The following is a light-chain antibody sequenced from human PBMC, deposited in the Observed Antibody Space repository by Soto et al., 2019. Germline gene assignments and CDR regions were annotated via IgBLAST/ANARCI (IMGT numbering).Light chain of an antibody. J-gene: IGLJ2*01. Sequence: QSVLTQPPSVSAAPGEKVSISCSGGSSNIGSNYVSWYQQLPGAAPKLLIYENNKRPSGIPDRFSGSTSGTSATLGITGLQTGDEADYYCGTWDSSLPVSVVFGGGTKVTVL. V-gene: IGLV1-51*01. CDR3: GTWDSSLPVSVV. CDR1: SSNIGSNY. CDR2: ENN.